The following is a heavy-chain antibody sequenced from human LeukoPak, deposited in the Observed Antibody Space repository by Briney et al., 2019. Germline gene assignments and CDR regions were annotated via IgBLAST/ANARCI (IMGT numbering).Heavy chain of an antibody. Sequence: PRGSLRLSRAASGFTFSGYAMSWVRQAPGKGLEWVSSISGSGGSTYYAVSVKGRFTISRDNSKNTLYLQMNSLRDEDTAVYYCAKDSSGYYRPFDYWGQGTLVTVSS. V-gene: IGHV3-23*01. J-gene: IGHJ4*02. CDR2: ISGSGGST. CDR1: GFTFSGYA. CDR3: AKDSSGYYRPFDY. D-gene: IGHD3-22*01.